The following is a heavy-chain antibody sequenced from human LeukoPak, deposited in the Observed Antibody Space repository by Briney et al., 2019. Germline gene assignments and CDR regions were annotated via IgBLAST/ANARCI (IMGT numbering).Heavy chain of an antibody. CDR3: ARGTVMAAAGTGYYFDS. V-gene: IGHV4-34*01. J-gene: IGHJ4*02. D-gene: IGHD6-13*01. CDR2: IDHSGST. Sequence: PSETLSLTCAVYGGSFSGHFWSWIRRPPGKGLEWIGKIDHSGSTNYNPSLKSRVTISVDTSKNQVSLKLNSVTAADTAVYHCARGTVMAAAGTGYYFDSWGQATLVTVSS. CDR1: GGSFSGHF.